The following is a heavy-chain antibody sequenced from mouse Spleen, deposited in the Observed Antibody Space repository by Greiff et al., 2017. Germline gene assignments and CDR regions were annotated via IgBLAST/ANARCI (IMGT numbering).Heavy chain of an antibody. CDR3: ARSHYRYDGYAMDY. D-gene: IGHD2-14*01. J-gene: IGHJ4*01. CDR1: GDSITSGY. V-gene: IGHV3-8*02. Sequence: EVQLVESGPSLVKPSQTLSLTCSVTGDSITSGYWNWIRKFPGNKLEYMGYISYSGSTYYNPSLKSRISITRDTSKNQYYLQLNSVTTEDTATYYCARSHYRYDGYAMDYWGQGTSVTVSS. CDR2: ISYSGST.